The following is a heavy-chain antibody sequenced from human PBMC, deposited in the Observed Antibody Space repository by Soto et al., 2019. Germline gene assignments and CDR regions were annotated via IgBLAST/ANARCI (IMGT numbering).Heavy chain of an antibody. CDR3: VSGSFPNWFDP. CDR1: GFSFSTRGVG. J-gene: IGHJ5*02. V-gene: IGHV2-5*02. D-gene: IGHD3-10*01. CDR2: LYWDDAK. Sequence: QFTLKESGPTLVKPTQTLTLTCTFSGFSFSTRGVGVGWIRQPPGKALEWLALLYWDDAKRYSPSLMSRLTITKDTSKNQVVMTMSNMDPVDTATYYCVSGSFPNWFDPWGQGTLVTVSS.